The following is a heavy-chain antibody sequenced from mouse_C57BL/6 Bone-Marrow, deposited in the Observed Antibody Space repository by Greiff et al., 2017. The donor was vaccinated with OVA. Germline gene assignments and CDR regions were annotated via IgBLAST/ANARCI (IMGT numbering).Heavy chain of an antibody. CDR3: ARGGDYSLYCFDY. V-gene: IGHV1-55*01. Sequence: QVQLQQPGAELVKPGASVKMSCKASGYTFTSYWITWVKQRPGQGLEWIGDIYPGSGSTNYNEKFKSKATLTVDTSSSTAYMQLSSLTSEDSAVYYGARGGDYSLYCFDYWGQGTTLTVSS. CDR2: IYPGSGST. D-gene: IGHD2-12*01. J-gene: IGHJ2*01. CDR1: GYTFTSYW.